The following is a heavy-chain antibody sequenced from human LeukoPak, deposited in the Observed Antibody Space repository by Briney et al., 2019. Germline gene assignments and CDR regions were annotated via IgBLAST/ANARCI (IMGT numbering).Heavy chain of an antibody. CDR3: ARADRSGYFGNVVAIDI. J-gene: IGHJ3*02. D-gene: IGHD3-22*01. V-gene: IGHV4-61*02. Sequence: PSQTLSLTCTVSGGPINSGSYSWTWIRQPAGKGLEWIGRIHISGSTHYTPSLKSRVTISVDTSKNQFSLKLSSVTAADTAVYYCARADRSGYFGNVVAIDIWGQGTMVTVSS. CDR2: IHISGST. CDR1: GGPINSGSYS.